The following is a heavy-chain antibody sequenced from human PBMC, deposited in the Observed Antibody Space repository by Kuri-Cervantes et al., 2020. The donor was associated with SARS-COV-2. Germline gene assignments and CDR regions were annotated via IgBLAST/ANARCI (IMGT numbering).Heavy chain of an antibody. CDR2: ISGSGGST. CDR3: AKTVRFLEWLPDY. D-gene: IGHD3-3*01. J-gene: IGHJ4*02. CDR1: GFTFSSYA. Sequence: GGSLRLSCAASGFTFSSYAMSWVRQAPGKGLEWVSAISGSGGSTYYADSVKGWFTISRDNSKNTLYLQMNSLRAEDTAVYYCAKTVRFLEWLPDYWGQGTLVTVSS. V-gene: IGHV3-23*01.